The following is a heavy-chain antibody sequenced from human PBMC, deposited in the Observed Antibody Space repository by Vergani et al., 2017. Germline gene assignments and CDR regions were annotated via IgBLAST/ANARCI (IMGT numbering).Heavy chain of an antibody. V-gene: IGHV5-51*01. D-gene: IGHD3-22*01. Sequence: EVQLVQSGAEVKKPGESLKISCQISGYSFTNYWIGWVRQMPGKGLEWMGIIHPADSDIRYSQSFQGQVTISVDKSISTAYLQRSSLRASDSAMYYCARLYGRDSSGSKYFDYWGQGTLVTVSS. CDR3: ARLYGRDSSGSKYFDY. CDR2: IHPADSDI. J-gene: IGHJ4*02. CDR1: GYSFTNYW.